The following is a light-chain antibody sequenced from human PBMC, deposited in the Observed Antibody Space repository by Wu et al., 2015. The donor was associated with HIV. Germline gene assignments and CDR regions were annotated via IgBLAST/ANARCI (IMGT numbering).Light chain of an antibody. Sequence: EIVLTQSPATLSLSPGERATLSCRASQSVNRYLAWYQQKPGQAPRLLIYDTSDRATGIPARFSGSGSGTDFTLTISSLEPEDFAVYYCQQGSDWPTFGRRDRRWRS. V-gene: IGKV3-11*01. J-gene: IGKJ4*01. CDR1: QSVNRY. CDR3: QQGSDWPT. CDR2: DTS.